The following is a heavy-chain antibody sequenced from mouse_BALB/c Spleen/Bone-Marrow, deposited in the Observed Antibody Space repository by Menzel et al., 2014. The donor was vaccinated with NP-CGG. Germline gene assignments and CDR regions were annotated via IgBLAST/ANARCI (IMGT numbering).Heavy chain of an antibody. V-gene: IGHV1S22*01. Sequence: LQQSGSELVRPGASVILSCKASGYTFTSYWMHWVKQRPGQGLEWIGNIYPDSGNTNYDENFKSKATLTVDTSSSTAYMQLSSLTSEDSAVYYCTRGGAGTFAYWGQGTLATVSA. J-gene: IGHJ3*01. D-gene: IGHD4-1*01. CDR1: GYTFTSYW. CDR3: TRGGAGTFAY. CDR2: IYPDSGNT.